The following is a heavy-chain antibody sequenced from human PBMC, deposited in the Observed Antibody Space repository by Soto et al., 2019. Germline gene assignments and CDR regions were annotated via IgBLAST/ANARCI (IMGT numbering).Heavy chain of an antibody. J-gene: IGHJ4*02. D-gene: IGHD3-22*01. CDR2: VHYSGST. Sequence: SATLFLTCTVSGGSITSGGYYWSWIRQPPGKGLEWIATVHYSGSTYYTPSLKNRVTISADTSNNQFSLRLNSVTAADTAVYYCARQHYYDSSGYYTWNWGQGTLVTVSS. V-gene: IGHV4-39*01. CDR1: GGSITSGGYY. CDR3: ARQHYYDSSGYYTWN.